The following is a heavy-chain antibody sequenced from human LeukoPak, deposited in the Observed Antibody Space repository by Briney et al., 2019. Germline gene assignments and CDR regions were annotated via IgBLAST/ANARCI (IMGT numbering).Heavy chain of an antibody. Sequence: MTSETLSLTCTVSGDSISSYYWSWIRQPPGKGLEWIGYIYYSGSTNYNPSLKSRLTISVDTSKNQFSLKLTSATAADTAVYYCARDRYFDWFHAFDIWGQGTMVTVSS. CDR2: IYYSGST. CDR1: GDSISSYY. D-gene: IGHD3-9*01. CDR3: ARDRYFDWFHAFDI. J-gene: IGHJ3*02. V-gene: IGHV4-59*01.